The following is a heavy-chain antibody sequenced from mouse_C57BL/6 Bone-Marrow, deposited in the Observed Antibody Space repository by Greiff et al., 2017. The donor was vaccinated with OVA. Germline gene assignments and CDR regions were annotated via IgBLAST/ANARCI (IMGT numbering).Heavy chain of an antibody. J-gene: IGHJ4*01. Sequence: QVQLQQPGAELVMPGASVKLSCKASGYTFTSYWIHWVKQRPGQGLEWIGEIDPSDSYTNYNQKFKGKSTLTVDKSSSTAYMQLSSLTSEDSAVYYCARYYASRAYYAMDYWGQGTSVTVSS. D-gene: IGHD1-1*01. CDR1: GYTFTSYW. V-gene: IGHV1-69*01. CDR2: IDPSDSYT. CDR3: ARYYASRAYYAMDY.